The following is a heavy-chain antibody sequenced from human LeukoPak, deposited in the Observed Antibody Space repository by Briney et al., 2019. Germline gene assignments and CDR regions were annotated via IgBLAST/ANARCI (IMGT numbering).Heavy chain of an antibody. CDR3: VKDQGRPGASMADH. J-gene: IGHJ4*02. V-gene: IGHV3-30*02. D-gene: IGHD1-26*01. Sequence: PGGSLRLSCAASGLTFSNYGMHWVRQAPGKGLEWLTFIHYDGSNKYYADSVAGRFTISRDNSKNTLYLQMNSLRPEDTAVYYCVKDQGRPGASMADHWGPGTLVTVSS. CDR1: GLTFSNYG. CDR2: IHYDGSNK.